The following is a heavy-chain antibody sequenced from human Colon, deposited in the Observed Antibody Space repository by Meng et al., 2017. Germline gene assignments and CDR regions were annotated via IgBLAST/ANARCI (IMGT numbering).Heavy chain of an antibody. CDR3: AREHNVALIGRSMFGMDV. Sequence: GGSPRLSCAASGFSLGSSTMHWVRQAPGKGLEWVALISSDGNNKQYADSVTGRFTISRDNSKNTLDLQMNNLRDDDTAVYYCAREHNVALIGRSMFGMDVWGQGTTVTVSS. CDR1: GFSLGSST. J-gene: IGHJ6*02. V-gene: IGHV3-30*07. CDR2: ISSDGNNK. D-gene: IGHD2-21*01.